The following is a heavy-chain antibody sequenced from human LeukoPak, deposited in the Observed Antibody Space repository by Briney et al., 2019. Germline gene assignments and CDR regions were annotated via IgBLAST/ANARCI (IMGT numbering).Heavy chain of an antibody. J-gene: IGHJ3*02. CDR3: ARDPNGDYIGAFEI. D-gene: IGHD4-17*01. CDR1: GFTFSNYA. Sequence: PGGSLRLSCAASGFTFSNYAMMWLRQAPGKGPEWVSAIRGSGSGTYYADSVRGRFTVSRDNSRNSLYLQMNRLRAEDTAIYFCARDPNGDYIGAFEILGRGTKVTVSS. CDR2: IRGSGSGT. V-gene: IGHV3-23*01.